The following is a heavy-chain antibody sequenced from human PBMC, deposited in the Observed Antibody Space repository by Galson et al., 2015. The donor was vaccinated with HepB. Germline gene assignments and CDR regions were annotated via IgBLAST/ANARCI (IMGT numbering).Heavy chain of an antibody. D-gene: IGHD3-22*01. J-gene: IGHJ6*02. Sequence: SLRLSCAASGFTFSSYSMNWVRQAPGKGLEWVSYISSSSSTIYYADSVKGRFTISRDNAKNSLYLQMNSLRAEDTAVYYCAREGGGYYDSSGLYGMDVWGQGTTVTVSS. CDR3: AREGGGYYDSSGLYGMDV. CDR2: ISSSSSTI. V-gene: IGHV3-48*01. CDR1: GFTFSSYS.